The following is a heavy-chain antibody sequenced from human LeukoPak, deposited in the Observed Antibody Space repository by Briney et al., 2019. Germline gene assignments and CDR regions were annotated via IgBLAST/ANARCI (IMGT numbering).Heavy chain of an antibody. V-gene: IGHV1-2*06. D-gene: IGHD6-6*01. Sequence: ASVKVSCKASGYTFTAFPIHWVRQAPGQGLEWMGRIHPNSGDTNYVQRFQGRVTMTRDTSISTAYMELSRLRSDDTAVYYCAREIRGGSSSSGVGYYFDYWGQGTLVTVSS. CDR3: AREIRGGSSSSGVGYYFDY. CDR1: GYTFTAFP. J-gene: IGHJ4*02. CDR2: IHPNSGDT.